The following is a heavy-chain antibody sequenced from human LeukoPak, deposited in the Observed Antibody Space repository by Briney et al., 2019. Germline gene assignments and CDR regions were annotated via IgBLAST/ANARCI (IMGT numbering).Heavy chain of an antibody. D-gene: IGHD6-13*01. V-gene: IGHV3-23*01. CDR1: GLTFSGYW. Sequence: PGGSLRLSCAASGLTFSGYWMSWVRQAPGKGLEWVSAISGSGGSTYYADSVKGRFTISRDNSKNTLYLQMNSLRAEDTAVYYCAKLNRFTGNIAAADGWGQGTLVTVSS. CDR3: AKLNRFTGNIAAADG. J-gene: IGHJ4*02. CDR2: ISGSGGST.